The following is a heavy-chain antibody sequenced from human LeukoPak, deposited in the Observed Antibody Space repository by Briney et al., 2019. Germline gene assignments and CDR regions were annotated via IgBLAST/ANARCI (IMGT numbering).Heavy chain of an antibody. D-gene: IGHD4-23*01. CDR3: ARDRHDGGFDY. CDR1: GFTFSSYD. J-gene: IGHJ4*02. CDR2: IGTAGDT. Sequence: GGSLRLSCAASGFTFSSYDMHWVRQATGKGLEWVSAIGTAGDTYYPGSVKGRFTISRENAKNSSYLQMNSLRAGDTAVYYCARDRHDGGFDYWGQGTLVTVSS. V-gene: IGHV3-13*01.